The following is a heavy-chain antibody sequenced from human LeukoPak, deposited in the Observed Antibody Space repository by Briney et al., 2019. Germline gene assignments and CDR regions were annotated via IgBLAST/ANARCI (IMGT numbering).Heavy chain of an antibody. Sequence: GRSLRLSCAASGFTFSSYAMHWVRQAPGKGLEWVAVISYDGSNKYYADSVKGRFTISRDNSKNTLYLQMNSLRAEDTAVYYCARDKGYCSSTSCHLEYYFDYWGQGTLVTVSS. CDR2: ISYDGSNK. CDR1: GFTFSSYA. V-gene: IGHV3-30*01. J-gene: IGHJ4*02. D-gene: IGHD2-2*01. CDR3: ARDKGYCSSTSCHLEYYFDY.